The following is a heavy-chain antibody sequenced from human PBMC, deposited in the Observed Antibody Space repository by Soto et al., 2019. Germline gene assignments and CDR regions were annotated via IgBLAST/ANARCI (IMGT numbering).Heavy chain of an antibody. CDR1: GYTFTGYY. CDR3: AREESWNRNWFDP. J-gene: IGHJ5*02. D-gene: IGHD1-1*01. CDR2: INPNSGGT. Sequence: ASVKVSCKASGYTFTGYYMHWVRQAPGQGLEWMGWINPNSGGTNYAQKFRGRVTMTRDTSISTAYMELSRLRSDDTAVYYCAREESWNRNWFDPWGQGTLVTVSS. V-gene: IGHV1-2*02.